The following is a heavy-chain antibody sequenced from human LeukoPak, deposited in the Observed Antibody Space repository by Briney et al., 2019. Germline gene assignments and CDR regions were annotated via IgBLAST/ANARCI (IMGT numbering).Heavy chain of an antibody. J-gene: IGHJ4*02. V-gene: IGHV5-51*01. CDR1: GYSFTSYW. CDR2: IYPGDSDT. Sequence: GESLKISCKGSGYSFTSYWIGWVRQMPGKGLEWMGIIYPGDSDTRYSPSFQGQVTISADKSISTAYLQWSSLKASDTAMYYCARAWSGYYTGTTPLYFDYWGQGTLVTVSS. D-gene: IGHD3-3*01. CDR3: ARAWSGYYTGTTPLYFDY.